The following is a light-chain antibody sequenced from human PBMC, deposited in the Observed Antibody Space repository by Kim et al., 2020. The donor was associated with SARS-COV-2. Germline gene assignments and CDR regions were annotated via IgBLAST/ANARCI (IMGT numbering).Light chain of an antibody. Sequence: PAGTVTLPCAASTGAVTSGYSPNWFQQKPVQAPRAPIYSTSNKHSWTPSRFSGSLLGGKAARTRSGVQPEDEAEYYCLLYYGGSWVFGGGTQLTVL. CDR3: LLYYGGSWV. J-gene: IGLJ3*02. CDR1: TGAVTSGYS. CDR2: STS. V-gene: IGLV7-43*01.